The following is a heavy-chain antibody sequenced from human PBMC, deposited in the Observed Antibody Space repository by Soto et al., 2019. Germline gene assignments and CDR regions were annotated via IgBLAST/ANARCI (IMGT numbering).Heavy chain of an antibody. CDR3: ARGGDTMVRGVIIRNWFDP. D-gene: IGHD3-10*01. J-gene: IGHJ5*02. V-gene: IGHV1-69*13. CDR1: GGTFSSYA. CDR2: IIPIFGTA. Sequence: GASVKVSCKASGGTFSSYAISWVRQAPGQGLEWMGGIIPIFGTANYAQKFQGRVTITADESTSTAYMELSSLRSEDTAVYYCARGGDTMVRGVIIRNWFDPWGQGTLVTVSS.